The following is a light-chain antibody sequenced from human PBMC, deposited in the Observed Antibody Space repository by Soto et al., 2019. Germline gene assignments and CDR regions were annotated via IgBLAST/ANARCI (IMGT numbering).Light chain of an antibody. Sequence: EIVMTQSPATLSVVPGERATLSCRASQSGISNLAWYQHKPGKAPRLITDGVSTRATGIPASFSGSGSGTEFTLTFSSLQPEDLAVYYCQQYYNWARTIGQGIKV. V-gene: IGKV3-15*01. CDR3: QQYYNWART. CDR1: QSGISN. J-gene: IGKJ1*01. CDR2: GVS.